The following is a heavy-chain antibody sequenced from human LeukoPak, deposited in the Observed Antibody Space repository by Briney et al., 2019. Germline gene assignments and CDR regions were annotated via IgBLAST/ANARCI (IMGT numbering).Heavy chain of an antibody. D-gene: IGHD6-6*01. Sequence: SETLSLTCTVSGYSISSGYYWGWIRQPPGKGLEWIGSIYHSGSTYYNPSLKSRVTISVDTSKNQFSLKLSSVTAADTAVYYCAREVSSSYEFDYWGQGTLVTVSS. CDR2: IYHSGST. V-gene: IGHV4-38-2*02. J-gene: IGHJ4*02. CDR3: AREVSSSYEFDY. CDR1: GYSISSGYY.